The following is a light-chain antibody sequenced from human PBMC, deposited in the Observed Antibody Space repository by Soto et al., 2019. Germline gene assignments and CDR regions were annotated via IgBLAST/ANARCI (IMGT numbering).Light chain of an antibody. V-gene: IGLV3-1*01. CDR3: QAWDSSTADVV. CDR1: KLGDKY. J-gene: IGLJ2*01. Sequence: SSELTQPPSVSVSPGQTAYITCSGDKLGDKYACWYQQKPCQSPVLVIYQDSKRPSGIPERFSGSNSGNTATLTISGTQAMDEADYYCQAWDSSTADVVFGGGTKLTVL. CDR2: QDS.